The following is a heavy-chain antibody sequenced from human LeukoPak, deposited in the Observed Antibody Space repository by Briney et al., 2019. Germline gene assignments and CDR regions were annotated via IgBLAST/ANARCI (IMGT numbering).Heavy chain of an antibody. CDR3: ARDQEYCSGTSCYPYWYDS. CDR2: MFYSGNT. J-gene: IGHJ5*01. Sequence: SETLSLTCTVSGGSISSYYWSWIRQPAGKGLEWIGRMFYSGNTDYNPSLKSRLTMSIDTSKNQFSLKLSSVTAADTAVYYCARDQEYCSGTSCYPYWYDSWGQGTLVTVSS. CDR1: GGSISSYY. D-gene: IGHD2-2*01. V-gene: IGHV4-4*07.